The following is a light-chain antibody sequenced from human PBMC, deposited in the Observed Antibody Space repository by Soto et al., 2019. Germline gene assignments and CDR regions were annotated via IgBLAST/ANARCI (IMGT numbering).Light chain of an antibody. V-gene: IGLV1-44*01. CDR2: ATN. CDR3: AAWDETLNGPL. CDR1: RSNVGRNA. Sequence: QSVLTQPASASGTPGQTVTISGSGSRSNVGRNAVSWYQQVPGMAPKLLVFATNKRPSGVPDRFSGSASGASASLAISGLQSEDEADYYCAAWDETLNGPLFGGGTKLTVL. J-gene: IGLJ2*01.